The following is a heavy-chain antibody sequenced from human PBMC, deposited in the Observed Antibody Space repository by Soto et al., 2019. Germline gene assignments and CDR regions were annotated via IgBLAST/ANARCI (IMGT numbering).Heavy chain of an antibody. D-gene: IGHD3-10*01. CDR3: ARFYGNSFDV. CDR2: IYYDGMT. J-gene: IGHJ3*01. Sequence: KTSETLSLTCSVSCGSITTSSYNWDWIRQPPGKGLEWIGTIYYDGMTSYNPSLRSPVTISVDTSKNLFALKVNSVTAADTAVYYCARFYGNSFDVWGRGTVVTVSS. CDR1: CGSITTSSYN. V-gene: IGHV4-39*02.